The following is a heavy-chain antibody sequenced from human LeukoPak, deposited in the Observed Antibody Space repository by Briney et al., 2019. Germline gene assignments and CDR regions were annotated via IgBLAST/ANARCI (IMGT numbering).Heavy chain of an antibody. D-gene: IGHD2-21*01. V-gene: IGHV3-30-3*01. J-gene: IGHJ6*02. CDR2: ISYDGNNN. CDR1: GFTFSSFA. Sequence: TGGSLRLSCAASGFTFSSFAVHWVRQAPGKGLEWVALISYDGNNNYYADSVRGRFTIPRDNSKNTVNLQVNSLRPEDTAVYYCAREQLYSGYYGLDVWGQGTTLTVSS. CDR3: AREQLYSGYYGLDV.